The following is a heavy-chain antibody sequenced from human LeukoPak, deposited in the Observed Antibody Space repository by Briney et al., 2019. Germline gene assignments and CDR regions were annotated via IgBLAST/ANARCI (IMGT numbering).Heavy chain of an antibody. CDR2: INVGNDDT. CDR1: GYTFTNFA. Sequence: GASVKVSCKASGYTFTNFAMHWVRQAPGQRLEWMGWINVGNDDTKYSQMFQGRVTITRDTPASTAYMELSNLRSEDTAVYYCARDGCVVSASCYAEDYYYGMDVWGQGTTVTVSS. CDR3: ARDGCVVSASCYAEDYYYGMDV. D-gene: IGHD2-2*01. V-gene: IGHV1-3*01. J-gene: IGHJ6*02.